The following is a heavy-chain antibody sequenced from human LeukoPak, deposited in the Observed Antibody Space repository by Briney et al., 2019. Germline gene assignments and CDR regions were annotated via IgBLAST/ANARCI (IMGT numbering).Heavy chain of an antibody. CDR2: IIPIFGTA. CDR1: GGTFSSYA. V-gene: IGHV1-69*13. Sequence: SVKVSCKASGGTFSSYAISWVRQAPGQGLEWMGGIIPIFGTANYAQMFQGRVTITADESTSTAYMELSSLRSEDTAVYYCARTGPSYYYDSSGYYYEDYWGQGTLVTVSS. CDR3: ARTGPSYYYDSSGYYYEDY. J-gene: IGHJ4*02. D-gene: IGHD3-22*01.